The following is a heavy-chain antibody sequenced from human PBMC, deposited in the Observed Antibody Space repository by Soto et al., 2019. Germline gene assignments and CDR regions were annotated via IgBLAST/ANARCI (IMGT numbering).Heavy chain of an antibody. CDR2: IHPTSGST. CDR3: ARDTRGDSNWFDP. D-gene: IGHD2-21*01. CDR1: GYTFSSYY. Sequence: GASVKVSCKASGYTFSSYYMHWVRQAPGQGLEWMGIIHPTSGSTKYAQKFQGRVTMTRDTSTSTVYMELSSLRSEDTAVYYCARDTRGDSNWFDPWGQGTLVTVSS. J-gene: IGHJ5*02. V-gene: IGHV1-46*03.